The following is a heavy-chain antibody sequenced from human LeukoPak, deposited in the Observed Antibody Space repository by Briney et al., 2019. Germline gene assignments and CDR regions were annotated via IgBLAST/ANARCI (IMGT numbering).Heavy chain of an antibody. J-gene: IGHJ6*03. Sequence: SETLSLTCTVSGGPVNSYNWNWIRQPPVKGLEWIGYISETGSPKYNSSLENRVTLSLDTSKNLFSLNLRSAAVADTAVYYCARQDALGKYPPPYYMDVWGKGTTVIVS. CDR3: ARQDALGKYPPPYYMDV. D-gene: IGHD3-16*01. V-gene: IGHV4-59*08. CDR2: ISETGSP. CDR1: GGPVNSYN.